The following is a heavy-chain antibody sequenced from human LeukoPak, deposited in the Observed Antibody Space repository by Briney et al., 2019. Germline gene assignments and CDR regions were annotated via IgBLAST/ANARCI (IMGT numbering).Heavy chain of an antibody. D-gene: IGHD2-8*01. J-gene: IGHJ4*02. CDR2: IKQDESEK. V-gene: IGHV3-7*01. Sequence: PGGPLRLSCVASGFTFSHWMSWVRQAPGKGLEWVANIKQDESEKYFADSVKGRFTISRENAKNSLYLQADSLRAEDTAIYYCARLNWIYTNGVSYTGFDNWGQGTLITVSS. CDR1: GFTFSHW. CDR3: ARLNWIYTNGVSYTGFDN.